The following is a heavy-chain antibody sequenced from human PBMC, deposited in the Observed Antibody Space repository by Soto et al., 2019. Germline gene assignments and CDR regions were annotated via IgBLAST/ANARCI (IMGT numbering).Heavy chain of an antibody. V-gene: IGHV3-23*01. J-gene: IGHJ4*02. CDR3: ANHISISGG. Sequence: EVQLLESGGGLVQPGGSLRLSCVASGFTFSGYALTWVRQAPGKGLEWVSVIDGSGSTIYYADSVKGRFTISRDNSKNTLYLQMNSLRXXDXXXXXCANHISISGGWGQGALVTVSS. CDR2: IDGSGSTI. D-gene: IGHD3-3*01. CDR1: GFTFSGYA.